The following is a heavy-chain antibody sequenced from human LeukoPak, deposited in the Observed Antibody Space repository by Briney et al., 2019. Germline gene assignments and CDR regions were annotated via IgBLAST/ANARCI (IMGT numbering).Heavy chain of an antibody. V-gene: IGHV2-5*01. CDR1: GFSLSTSGVG. CDR2: IDSNDDK. D-gene: IGHD2-2*01. J-gene: IGHJ4*02. Sequence: SGPTLVNPTQTLTLTCTFSGFSLSTSGVGVGWIRQPPGKALEWLAFIDSNDDKRYSPSLKSRLTITKDTSKNQVVLTMTNMDPPDTPTYYCAHTIAILPAALQPFDYWGQGTLVTVSS. CDR3: AHTIAILPAALQPFDY.